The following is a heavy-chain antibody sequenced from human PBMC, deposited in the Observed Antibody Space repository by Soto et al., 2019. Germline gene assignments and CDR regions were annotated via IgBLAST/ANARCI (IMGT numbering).Heavy chain of an antibody. CDR1: GFTFSSYG. CDR2: IWYDGSNK. Sequence: GGSLRLSCAASGFTFSSYGMHWVRQAPGKGLEWVAVIWYDGSNKYYADSVKGRFTISRDNSKNTLYLQMNSLRAEDTAVYYCARERAARPGYYYYGMDVWGQGTTVTVSS. J-gene: IGHJ6*02. V-gene: IGHV3-33*01. D-gene: IGHD6-6*01. CDR3: ARERAARPGYYYYGMDV.